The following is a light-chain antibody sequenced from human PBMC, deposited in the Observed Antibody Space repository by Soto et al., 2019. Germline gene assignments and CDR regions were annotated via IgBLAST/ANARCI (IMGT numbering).Light chain of an antibody. CDR1: SGSIASNY. CDR3: QSYDSSNHVV. Sequence: KFMLTQPHSVSESPGKTVTISCTRSSGSIASNYVQWYQQRPGSAPTTVIYEDNQRPSGVPDRFSGSIDSSSNSASLTISGLKTEDEADYYCQSYDSSNHVVFGGGTKLTVL. CDR2: EDN. J-gene: IGLJ2*01. V-gene: IGLV6-57*04.